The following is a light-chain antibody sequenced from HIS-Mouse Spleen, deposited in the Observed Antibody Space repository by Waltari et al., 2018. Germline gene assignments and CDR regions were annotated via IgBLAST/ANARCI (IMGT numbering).Light chain of an antibody. V-gene: IGKV4-1*01. CDR2: WAS. CDR1: QSVLYSSNNMNY. Sequence: DIVMTQSPDSLAVSLGERATINCKSSQSVLYSSNNMNYLAWYQQKPGQPPKLLIYWASTRESGVPDRFSGSGSGTDFTLTISSLQAEDVAVYYCQQYYCTPRTFGQGTKVEIK. CDR3: QQYYCTPRT. J-gene: IGKJ1*01.